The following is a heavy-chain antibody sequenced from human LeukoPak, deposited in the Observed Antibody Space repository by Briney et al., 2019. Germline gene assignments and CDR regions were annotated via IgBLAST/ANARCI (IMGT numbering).Heavy chain of an antibody. CDR3: AGRSPALDY. Sequence: GGSLRLSCAASGFTFSSYGMHWVRQAPGKGLEWVAVIWYDGSNKYYADSVKGRFTISRDNSKNTLYLQMNSLRADDTAVYYCAGRSPALDYWGQGTLVTVSS. V-gene: IGHV3-33*01. CDR2: IWYDGSNK. D-gene: IGHD2-2*01. CDR1: GFTFSSYG. J-gene: IGHJ4*02.